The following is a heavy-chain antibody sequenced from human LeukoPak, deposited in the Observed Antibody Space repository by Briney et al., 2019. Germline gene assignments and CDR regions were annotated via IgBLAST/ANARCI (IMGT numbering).Heavy chain of an antibody. J-gene: IGHJ5*02. CDR2: ISYDGSNK. V-gene: IGHV3-30*03. CDR1: GLTFSSYG. D-gene: IGHD3-3*01. CDR3: ARPWSGSYNWFDP. Sequence: PGGSLRLSCAASGLTFSSYGMHWVRQAPGKGLEWVAVISYDGSNKYYADSVKGRFTISRDNSKNTLYLQMNSLRAEDTAVYYCARPWSGSYNWFDPWGQGTLVTVSS.